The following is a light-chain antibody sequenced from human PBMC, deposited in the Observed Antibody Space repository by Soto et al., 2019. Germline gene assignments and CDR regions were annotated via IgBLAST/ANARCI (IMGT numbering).Light chain of an antibody. Sequence: EIVLTQSPGTLSLSPGDRATLSCRASQSLGSTYLAWFQQRPGQAPRLLIFATSTRASGVPDRFTGSRYGAEFTLTISGLAPEDFAVYYCQQYSGSLPWTFGQGTNVEI. J-gene: IGKJ1*01. CDR1: QSLGSTY. V-gene: IGKV3-20*01. CDR2: ATS. CDR3: QQYSGSLPWT.